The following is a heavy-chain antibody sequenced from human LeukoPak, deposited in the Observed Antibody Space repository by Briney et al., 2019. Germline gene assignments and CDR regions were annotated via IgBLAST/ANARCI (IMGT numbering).Heavy chain of an antibody. CDR1: GYTFTSYD. CDR3: ARLGELSSDDY. J-gene: IGHJ4*02. Sequence: ASVKVSCKASGYTFTSYDMNWVRQATGQGPEWMGWMNPNSGNTGYAQKFRGRVSITRNTSISTAYMELSSLISEDTAVYYCARLGELSSDDYWGQGTPVTVSS. CDR2: MNPNSGNT. D-gene: IGHD3-16*02. V-gene: IGHV1-8*03.